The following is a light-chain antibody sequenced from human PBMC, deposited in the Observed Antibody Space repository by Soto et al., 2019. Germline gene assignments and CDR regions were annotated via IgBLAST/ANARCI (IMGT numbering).Light chain of an antibody. CDR2: DVS. CDR3: SSYTSPTTVV. Sequence: QSVLTQPASVSGSPGQSITISCTGTSSDIGGYNYVSWYQQHPGKAPKLMIFDVSNRPSGVSNRFSGSKSGNTASLTISGLQAEDEADDYCSSYTSPTTVVFGGGTKLTVL. J-gene: IGLJ2*01. CDR1: SSDIGGYNY. V-gene: IGLV2-14*03.